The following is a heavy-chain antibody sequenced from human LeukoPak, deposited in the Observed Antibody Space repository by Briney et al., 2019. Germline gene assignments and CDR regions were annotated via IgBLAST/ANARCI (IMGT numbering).Heavy chain of an antibody. CDR3: ARDPVNNGGNSGGDWFDP. Sequence: PGGSLRLSCAASGFTFSSYSMNWVRQAPGKGLEWVSSISSSSSYIYYADSVKGRFTISRDNAKNSLYLQMNSLRAEDTAVYYCARDPVNNGGNSGGDWFDPWGQGTLVTVSS. J-gene: IGHJ5*02. CDR2: ISSSSSYI. D-gene: IGHD4-23*01. CDR1: GFTFSSYS. V-gene: IGHV3-21*01.